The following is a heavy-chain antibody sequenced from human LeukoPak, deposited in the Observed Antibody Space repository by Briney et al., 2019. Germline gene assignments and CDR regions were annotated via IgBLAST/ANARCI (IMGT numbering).Heavy chain of an antibody. V-gene: IGHV3-21*01. J-gene: IGHJ4*02. CDR2: IGSSSSYI. CDR3: ARDARDYDSSGYLNY. CDR1: GFTFSSYS. Sequence: GGSLRLSCAASGFTFSSYSMNWVRQAPGKGLEWVSSIGSSSSYIYYADSVKGRFTISRDNAKNSLYLQMNSLRAEDTAVYYCARDARDYDSSGYLNYWGQGTLVTVSS. D-gene: IGHD3-22*01.